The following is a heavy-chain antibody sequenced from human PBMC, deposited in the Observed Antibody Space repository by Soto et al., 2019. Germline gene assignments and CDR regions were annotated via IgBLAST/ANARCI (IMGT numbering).Heavy chain of an antibody. Sequence: GGSLRLSCAASGFTVSTNYMSWVRQSPGKGLEWVSVIYTGGSTYYADSVKGRFTISRDNPKNRLFLQMNSLRAEDTAIYYCAKCMGSSWIGVIDNWGQGTLVTVSS. V-gene: IGHV3-53*01. J-gene: IGHJ4*02. CDR1: GFTVSTNY. CDR3: AKCMGSSWIGVIDN. D-gene: IGHD6-13*01. CDR2: IYTGGST.